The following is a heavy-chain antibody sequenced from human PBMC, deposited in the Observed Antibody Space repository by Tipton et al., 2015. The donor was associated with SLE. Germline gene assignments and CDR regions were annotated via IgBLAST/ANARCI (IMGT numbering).Heavy chain of an antibody. V-gene: IGHV4-59*08. CDR2: IYYSGSA. J-gene: IGHJ4*02. Sequence: TLSLTCTVSGGSIPSYYWSWIRQPPGKGLEWIGYIYYSGSANYNPSFKSRVTLSVDTSKNQISLKLTSVTAADTAVDYCARGGLGSDLRGSIYFGSWGQGTLVTVSS. CDR3: ARGGLGSDLRGSIYFGS. D-gene: IGHD7-27*01. CDR1: GGSIPSYY.